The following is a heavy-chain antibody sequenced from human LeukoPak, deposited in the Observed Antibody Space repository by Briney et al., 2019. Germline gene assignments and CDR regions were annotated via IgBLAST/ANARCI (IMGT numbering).Heavy chain of an antibody. CDR1: GFTFSNYI. Sequence: PGGSLRLSCAASGFTFSNYIMHWFRQAPGKGLDWVAVILENGSNQYYADSVKGRFTISVDNAKNSLYLQMNSLRAEDTAVYYCAIRGSPMVRNYWGQGTLVTVSS. D-gene: IGHD3-10*01. J-gene: IGHJ4*02. V-gene: IGHV3-30*04. CDR3: AIRGSPMVRNY. CDR2: ILENGSNQ.